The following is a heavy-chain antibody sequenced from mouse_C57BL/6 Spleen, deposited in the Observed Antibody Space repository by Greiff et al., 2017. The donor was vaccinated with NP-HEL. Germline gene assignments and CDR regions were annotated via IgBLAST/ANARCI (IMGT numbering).Heavy chain of an antibody. CDR3: TREALLWWYFDV. CDR2: ISSGGDYI. Sequence: EVKLMESGEGLVKPGGSLKLSCAASGFTFSSYAMSWVRQTPEKRLEWVAYISSGGDYIYYADTVKGRFTISRDNARNTLYLQMSSLKSEDTAMYYCTREALLWWYFDVWGTGTTVTVSS. CDR1: GFTFSSYA. D-gene: IGHD2-10*01. V-gene: IGHV5-9-1*02. J-gene: IGHJ1*03.